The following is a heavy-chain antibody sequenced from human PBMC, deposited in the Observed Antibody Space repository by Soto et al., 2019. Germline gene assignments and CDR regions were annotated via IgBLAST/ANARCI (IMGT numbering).Heavy chain of an antibody. V-gene: IGHV3-9*01. J-gene: IGHJ4*02. CDR1: GFTFDDYA. Sequence: GGSLRLSCAASGFTFDDYAMHWVRQAPGKGLEWVSGISWNSGSIGYADSVKGRFTISRDNAKNSLYLQMNSLRAEDTALYYCAKSLGAHLGELSYFDYWGQGTLVTVSS. CDR2: ISWNSGSI. D-gene: IGHD3-16*02. CDR3: AKSLGAHLGELSYFDY.